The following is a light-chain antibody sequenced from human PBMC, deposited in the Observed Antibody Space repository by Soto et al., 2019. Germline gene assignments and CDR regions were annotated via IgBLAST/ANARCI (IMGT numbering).Light chain of an antibody. CDR2: GAS. CDR1: QSVSSSY. Sequence: ELVMTQSPGTLSVSPGERATLSCRASQSVSSSYLAWYQQKPGQAPRLLIYGASSRATGIPDRFSGSGSGTDFTLTISRLEPEDFAVYYCQQYDTSPLTFGGGTKVDIK. J-gene: IGKJ4*01. V-gene: IGKV3-20*01. CDR3: QQYDTSPLT.